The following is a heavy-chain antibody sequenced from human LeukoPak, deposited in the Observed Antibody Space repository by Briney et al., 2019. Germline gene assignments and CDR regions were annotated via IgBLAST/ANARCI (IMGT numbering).Heavy chain of an antibody. CDR1: GFTFSSYW. D-gene: IGHD4-17*01. J-gene: IGHJ4*02. V-gene: IGHV3-74*01. Sequence: PGGSLRLSCAASGFTFSSYWMHWVRQAPGKGLVWVSRINSDGSSTSYADSVKGRFTISRDNAKNTLYLQMNSLRAEDTAVYYCAGEHLSGARFDYWGQGALVSVSS. CDR2: INSDGSST. CDR3: AGEHLSGARFDY.